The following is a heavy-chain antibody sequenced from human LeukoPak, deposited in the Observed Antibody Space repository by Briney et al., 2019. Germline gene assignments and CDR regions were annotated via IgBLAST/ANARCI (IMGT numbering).Heavy chain of an antibody. J-gene: IGHJ4*02. CDR2: INSGHSV. CDR1: GFTFSSYE. CDR3: ARSLSGYITDSLFEQ. V-gene: IGHV3-48*03. D-gene: IGHD5-12*01. Sequence: PGGSLRLSCAASGFTFSSYEMNWVRQAPGKGLEWVSYINSGHSVHYADSVKGRFTVSRDNARDSLYLQINSLRAEDTAVYYCARSLSGYITDSLFEQWGQGTLVTVSS.